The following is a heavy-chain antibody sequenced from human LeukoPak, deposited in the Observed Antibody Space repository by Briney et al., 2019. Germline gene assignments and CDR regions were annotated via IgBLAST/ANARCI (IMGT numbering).Heavy chain of an antibody. J-gene: IGHJ6*02. D-gene: IGHD6-13*01. CDR2: ISSSSSYI. Sequence: GGSLRLSCAASGFSFSSYSMNWVRQAPGKGLEWVSSISSSSSYIYYADSVKGRLTISRDKAKNSMYLQMNSLRAEDTAVYYCARDRRRSSSWFGTQEGGMDVWGLGTTVTVSS. V-gene: IGHV3-21*01. CDR1: GFSFSSYS. CDR3: ARDRRRSSSWFGTQEGGMDV.